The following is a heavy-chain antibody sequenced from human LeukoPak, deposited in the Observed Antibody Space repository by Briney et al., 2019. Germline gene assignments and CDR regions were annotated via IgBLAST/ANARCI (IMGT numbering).Heavy chain of an antibody. CDR2: INPSGGST. J-gene: IGHJ4*02. V-gene: IGHV1-46*01. D-gene: IGHD3-22*01. CDR1: GYTFTSYY. Sequence: GASVKVSCNASGYTFTSYYMHWVRQAPGQGLEWMGIINPSGGSTSYAQKFQGRVTMTRDMSTSTVYMELSSLRSEDTAVYYCARDLDPYYYDSSGYLDYWGQGTLVTVSS. CDR3: ARDLDPYYYDSSGYLDY.